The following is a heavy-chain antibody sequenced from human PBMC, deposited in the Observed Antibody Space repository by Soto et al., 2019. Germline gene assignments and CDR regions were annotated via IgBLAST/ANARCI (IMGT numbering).Heavy chain of an antibody. CDR3: AQLIPADCTGY. CDR2: ISGNGGST. J-gene: IGHJ4*02. CDR1: GFTFSNYG. Sequence: EVQLLESGGDLVQPGGSLRLSCAASGFTFSNYGMSWVRQAPGKGLEWVSSISGNGGSTYYADSVKGRFTISRDNSKNTLYLQMNSLRAEDMAVYYCAQLIPADCTGYGGQGNLVTV. D-gene: IGHD2-21*01. V-gene: IGHV3-23*01.